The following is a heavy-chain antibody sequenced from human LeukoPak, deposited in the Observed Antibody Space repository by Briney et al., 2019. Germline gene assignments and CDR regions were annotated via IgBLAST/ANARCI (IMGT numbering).Heavy chain of an antibody. CDR1: GDSFRFYY. Sequence: SETLSLTCTVSGDSFRFYYWNWIRQPAGKGLEWVWRLYDSGSTKYNTSLQSRVTMSVDASKNQFSLMLRSVTAADTAWYYCAREMKGRHDMLTGDYHISHFCLDVWGRGTTVTVS. D-gene: IGHD3-9*01. J-gene: IGHJ6*01. V-gene: IGHV4-4*07. CDR3: AREMKGRHDMLTGDYHISHFCLDV. CDR2: LYDSGST.